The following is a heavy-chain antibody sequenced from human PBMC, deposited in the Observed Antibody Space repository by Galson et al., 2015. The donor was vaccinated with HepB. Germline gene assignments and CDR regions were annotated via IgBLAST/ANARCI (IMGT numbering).Heavy chain of an antibody. V-gene: IGHV3-7*03. J-gene: IGHJ4*02. Sequence: LRLSCAASGFTFSDYWMSWVRQAPGKGLEWVANIKQDGSEKHYVDSVKGRFTISRDNAKNSLYLQMNSLRAEDTAVYYCARSFELPLDYWGQGTLVTVSS. CDR2: IKQDGSEK. CDR3: ARSFELPLDY. CDR1: GFTFSDYW. D-gene: IGHD2-15*01.